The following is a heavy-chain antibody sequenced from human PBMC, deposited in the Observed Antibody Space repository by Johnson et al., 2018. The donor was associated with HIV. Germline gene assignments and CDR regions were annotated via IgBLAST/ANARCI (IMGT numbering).Heavy chain of an antibody. CDR2: ISYDGSNK. V-gene: IGHV3-30*04. D-gene: IGHD6-13*01. CDR3: AKYQWSSSWTNDAFDI. Sequence: QVQLMESGGGAVQPGRSLRLSCAASGFTFSSYAMHWVRQAPGKGLEWVAVISYDGSNKYYADSVKGRFTISRDNAKNSLYLQMNSLRAEDTAGNYCAKYQWSSSWTNDAFDIWGKGTMVIVSS. CDR1: GFTFSSYA. J-gene: IGHJ3*02.